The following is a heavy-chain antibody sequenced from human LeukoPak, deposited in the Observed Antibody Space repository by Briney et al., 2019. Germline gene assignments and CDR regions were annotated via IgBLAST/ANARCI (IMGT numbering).Heavy chain of an antibody. CDR1: GYTFTSYG. J-gene: IGHJ4*02. V-gene: IGHV1-18*01. CDR3: ARDPDGDNDFDY. D-gene: IGHD4-17*01. Sequence: ASVKVSCKASGYTFTSYGISWVRQAPGQGLEWMGWISVYNRKTNYAQKVQGRVTLTTDTSTSTAYMELRSLRSDDTAVYFCARDPDGDNDFDYWGQGTLVTVSS. CDR2: ISVYNRKT.